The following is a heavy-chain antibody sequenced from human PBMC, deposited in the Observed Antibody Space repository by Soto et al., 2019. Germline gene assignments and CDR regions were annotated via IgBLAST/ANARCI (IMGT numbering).Heavy chain of an antibody. CDR2: IYSGGST. D-gene: IGHD4-17*01. V-gene: IGHV3-66*01. Sequence: GGSLRLSCAASGFTVSSNYMSWVRQAPGKGLEWVSVIYSGGSTYYADSVKGRFTISRDNSKNTLYLQMNSLRAEDTAVYYCAREMVYGGNSDPYYYGMDVWRQGTTVTVSS. J-gene: IGHJ6*02. CDR1: GFTVSSNY. CDR3: AREMVYGGNSDPYYYGMDV.